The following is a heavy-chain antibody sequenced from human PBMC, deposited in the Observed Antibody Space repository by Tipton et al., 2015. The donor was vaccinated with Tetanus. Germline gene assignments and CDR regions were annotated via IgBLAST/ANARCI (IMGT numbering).Heavy chain of an antibody. D-gene: IGHD3-22*01. CDR3: ARVGPNDSSGYYSGADY. J-gene: IGHJ4*02. V-gene: IGHV4-30-4*01. CDR1: GGSISSGDYY. Sequence: TLSLTCTVSGGSISSGDYYWSWIRQPPGKGLEWIGYIYYSGSTYYNPSLKSRVTISVDTSKNQFSLKLSSVTAADTAVYYCARVGPNDSSGYYSGADYWGQGTLVTVSS. CDR2: IYYSGST.